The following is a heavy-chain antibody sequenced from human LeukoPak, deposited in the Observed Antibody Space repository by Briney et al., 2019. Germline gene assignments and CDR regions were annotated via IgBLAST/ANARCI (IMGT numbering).Heavy chain of an antibody. D-gene: IGHD6-6*01. CDR2: IYHTGST. V-gene: IGHV4-38-2*02. CDR3: ARGVARSSKFHFSYYFDY. Sequence: SETLSLTCSVSSYSINSNYYWGWIRQSPGKGLEWIGSIYHTGSTYYNPSLKSRVTISVDTSKNQFSLKLSSVTAADTAVYYCARGVARSSKFHFSYYFDYWGQGTLVTVSS. J-gene: IGHJ4*02. CDR1: SYSINSNYY.